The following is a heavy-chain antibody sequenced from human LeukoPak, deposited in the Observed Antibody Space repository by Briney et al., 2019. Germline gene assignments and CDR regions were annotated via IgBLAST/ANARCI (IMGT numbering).Heavy chain of an antibody. CDR2: FDPEDGET. J-gene: IGHJ4*02. CDR1: GYTLTELS. Sequence: ASVKVSCKVSGYTLTELSMHWVRQAPGKGLEWMGGFDPEDGETIYAQKFQGRVTITADKSTSTAYMELSSLRSEDTAVYYCVGDEPNFDYWGQGTLVTVSS. CDR3: VGDEPNFDY. V-gene: IGHV1-24*01.